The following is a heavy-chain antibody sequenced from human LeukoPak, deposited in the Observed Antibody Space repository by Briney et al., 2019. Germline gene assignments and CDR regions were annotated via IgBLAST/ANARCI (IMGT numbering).Heavy chain of an antibody. V-gene: IGHV4-34*01. CDR1: GGSFSGYY. J-gene: IGHJ4*02. Sequence: SEALSLTCAVYGGSFSGYYWSWIRQPPGKGLEWIGEINHSGSTNYNPSLKSRVTISVDTSKNQFSLKLSSVTAADTAVYYCARGYNWNYDYWGQGTLVTVSS. CDR2: INHSGST. CDR3: ARGYNWNYDY. D-gene: IGHD1-7*01.